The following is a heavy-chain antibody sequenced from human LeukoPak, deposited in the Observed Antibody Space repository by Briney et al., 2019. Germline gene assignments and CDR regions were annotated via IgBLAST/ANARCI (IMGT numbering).Heavy chain of an antibody. D-gene: IGHD5-18*01. CDR2: ISYDGSNK. V-gene: IGHV3-30*04. J-gene: IGHJ4*02. CDR3: AKVDTAMVMGLDY. Sequence: GGFLRLSCAASGFTFSSYAMHWVRQAPGKGLEWVAVISYDGSNKYYADSVKGRFTISRDNSKNTLYLQMNSLRAEDTAVYYCAKVDTAMVMGLDYWGQGTLVTVSS. CDR1: GFTFSSYA.